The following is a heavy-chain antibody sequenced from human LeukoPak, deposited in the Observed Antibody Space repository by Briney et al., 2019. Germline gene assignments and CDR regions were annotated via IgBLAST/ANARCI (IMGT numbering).Heavy chain of an antibody. V-gene: IGHV3-21*01. D-gene: IGHD3-22*01. J-gene: IGHJ3*02. CDR2: ISSSSSYI. CDR1: GFTFSSYS. Sequence: PGGSLRLSCAASGFTFSSYSMNWVRQAPGKGLEWVSSISSSSSYIYYADSVKGRFTISRDNAKNSLYLQMNSLRAEDTAVYYCARAQFKYYGSSGYYYSRHDAFDIWGQGTMVTVSS. CDR3: ARAQFKYYGSSGYYYSRHDAFDI.